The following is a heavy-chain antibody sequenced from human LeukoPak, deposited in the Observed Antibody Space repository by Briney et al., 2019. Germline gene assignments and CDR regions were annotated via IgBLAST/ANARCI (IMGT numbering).Heavy chain of an antibody. Sequence: PGGSLRLSCAASGFTFSSYWMSWVRQAPGKGLEWVANIKQDGSEKYYVDSVKGRFTISRDNAKNSLYLQMNSLRAEDTAVYYCARAPPPITIFGANWFDPWGQGTLVTVSS. V-gene: IGHV3-7*01. CDR3: ARAPPPITIFGANWFDP. CDR1: GFTFSSYW. D-gene: IGHD3-3*01. CDR2: IKQDGSEK. J-gene: IGHJ5*02.